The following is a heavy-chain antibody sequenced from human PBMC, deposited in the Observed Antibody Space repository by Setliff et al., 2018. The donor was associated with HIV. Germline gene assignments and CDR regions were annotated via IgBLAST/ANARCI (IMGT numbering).Heavy chain of an antibody. V-gene: IGHV4-61*09. D-gene: IGHD6-13*01. Sequence: KPSETLSLTCTASGGSISSGSYYWTWIRQPAGKGLEWIGHIHTSGSTNYNPSLKSRVTISIDTSKNQFSLKLRSATATDTALYYCARVSSSYYFLGAFDSWGQRTLVTVSS. CDR2: IHTSGST. J-gene: IGHJ4*02. CDR3: ARVSSSYYFLGAFDS. CDR1: GGSISSGSYY.